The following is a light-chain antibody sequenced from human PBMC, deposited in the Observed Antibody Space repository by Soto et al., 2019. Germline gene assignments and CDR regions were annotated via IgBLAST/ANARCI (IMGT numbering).Light chain of an antibody. V-gene: IGKV1-12*01. CDR3: QQADSFPQT. CDR1: QSVSSW. J-gene: IGKJ1*01. Sequence: DIQMTQSPSTLSASVGDRVTITCRSSQSVSSWLAWYQQKPGKGPNLLIYAAPSLESGVPSRFSGSGSGTDFTLTISSLQPEDFATYYCQQADSFPQTFCQGTKVDI. CDR2: AAP.